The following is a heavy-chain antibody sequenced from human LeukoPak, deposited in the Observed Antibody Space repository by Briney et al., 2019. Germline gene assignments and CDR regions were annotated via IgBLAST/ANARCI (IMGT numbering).Heavy chain of an antibody. D-gene: IGHD2-21*02. CDR3: ARNKVTSNWFDP. Sequence: SETLSLTCTVSGGSISSSSYYWGWFRQPPGKGLEWIGSIYYSGSTYYNPSLKSRVTISVDTSKNQFSLKLSSVTAADTAVYYCARNKVTSNWFDPWGQGTLVTVSS. V-gene: IGHV4-39*01. CDR1: GGSISSSSYY. J-gene: IGHJ5*02. CDR2: IYYSGST.